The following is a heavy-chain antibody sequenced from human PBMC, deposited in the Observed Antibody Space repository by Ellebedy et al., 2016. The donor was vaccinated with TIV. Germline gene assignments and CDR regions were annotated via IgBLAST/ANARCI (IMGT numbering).Heavy chain of an antibody. J-gene: IGHJ4*02. CDR1: GFSFSDYY. D-gene: IGHD6-19*01. CDR3: ARGQAVAGSHFDY. CDR2: ISSSGSDT. V-gene: IGHV3-11*06. Sequence: GESLKISCAASGFSFSDYYMSWIRQVPGTGLEWLSYISSSGSDTNYAAAVTGRFTISRDNAKNSLYLEMNSLKVEDTAVYYCARGQAVAGSHFDYWGQGTLVTVSS.